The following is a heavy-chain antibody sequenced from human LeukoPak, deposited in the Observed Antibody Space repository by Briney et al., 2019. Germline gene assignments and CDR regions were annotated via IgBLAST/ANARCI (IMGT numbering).Heavy chain of an antibody. J-gene: IGHJ3*02. CDR3: ARSNGIGAFDI. CDR2: IYYSGST. Sequence: PSETLSLTCTVSGGSISSYYWSWIRQPPGKGLGWIGYIYYSGSTNYNPSLKSRVTISVDTSKNQFSLKLSSVTAADTAVYYCARSNGIGAFDIWGQGTMVTVSS. D-gene: IGHD2-15*01. CDR1: GGSISSYY. V-gene: IGHV4-59*01.